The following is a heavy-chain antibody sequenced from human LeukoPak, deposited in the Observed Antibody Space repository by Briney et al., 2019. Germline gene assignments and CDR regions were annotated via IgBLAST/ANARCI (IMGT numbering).Heavy chain of an antibody. J-gene: IGHJ3*02. D-gene: IGHD6-19*01. CDR2: IKQDGSEK. V-gene: IGHV3-7*01. Sequence: GSLRLSCAASGITFSTYAMHWVRQAPGKGLEWVANIKQDGSEKYYVDSVKGRFTISRDNAKNSLYLQMNSLRAEDTAVYYCARDRQWSHDAFDIWGQGTMVTVSS. CDR1: GITFSTYA. CDR3: ARDRQWSHDAFDI.